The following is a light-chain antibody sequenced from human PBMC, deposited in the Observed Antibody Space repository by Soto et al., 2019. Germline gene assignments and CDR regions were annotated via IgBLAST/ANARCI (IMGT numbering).Light chain of an antibody. CDR3: QQYNNWPRT. Sequence: EIVLTQSLATLSVSPGERATLSCLASQSVSSDLAWYHQKPGQAPRLLIYGASTRATGIPARFSGSGSGTEFTLTINSLQSEDFAVYYCQQYNNWPRTFGQGTKVDIK. V-gene: IGKV3-15*01. CDR1: QSVSSD. J-gene: IGKJ1*01. CDR2: GAS.